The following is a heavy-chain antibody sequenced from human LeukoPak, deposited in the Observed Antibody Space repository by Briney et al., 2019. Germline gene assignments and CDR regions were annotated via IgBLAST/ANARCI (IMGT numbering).Heavy chain of an antibody. V-gene: IGHV1-2*02. CDR2: INPNSGGT. Sequence: ASVKVSCKASGYTFTAYYMHWVQQAPGQGLEWMGWINPNSGGTNYAQNFQGRVTITRDTSISTAYVEVTTLRSDDTAVYYCATARSIGSDWYRRASHPFDIWGQGTMVTFSS. J-gene: IGHJ3*02. D-gene: IGHD6-19*01. CDR1: GYTFTAYY. CDR3: ATARSIGSDWYRRASHPFDI.